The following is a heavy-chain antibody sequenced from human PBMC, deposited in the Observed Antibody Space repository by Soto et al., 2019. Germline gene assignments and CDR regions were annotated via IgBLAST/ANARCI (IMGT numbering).Heavy chain of an antibody. CDR3: ARTDRDFYGLDG. V-gene: IGHV3-13*05. J-gene: IGHJ6*02. Sequence: EVQLVESGGGLVQPGVSLRLSCEASGFTFRNYDMHWVRQGTGKGLEWVSGISAAGDPDYADSVEGRFTISRENAQNSFFLQMNSLRVGDTAVYYCARTDRDFYGLDGWGQGTTVIVSS. CDR1: GFTFRNYD. CDR2: ISAAGDP.